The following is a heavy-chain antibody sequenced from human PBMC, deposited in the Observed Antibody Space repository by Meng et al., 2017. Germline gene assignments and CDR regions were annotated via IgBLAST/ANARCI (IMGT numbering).Heavy chain of an antibody. CDR2: IYSSGST. Sequence: QVQLQESGPGLVKPSQALPLTCTVSGGSINSDDYYWSWIRQHPGKGREWIGFIYSSGSTYYNPSLKSRVSISVDTSKNQFSLKVTSVTAADTAVYYCARGDYDGLAYWGQGTLVTVSS. CDR1: GGSINSDDYY. CDR3: ARGDYDGLAY. V-gene: IGHV4-31*03. J-gene: IGHJ4*02. D-gene: IGHD4-17*01.